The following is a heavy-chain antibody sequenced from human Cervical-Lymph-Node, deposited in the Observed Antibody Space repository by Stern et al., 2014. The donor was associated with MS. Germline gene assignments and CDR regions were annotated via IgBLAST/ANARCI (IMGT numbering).Heavy chain of an antibody. J-gene: IGHJ4*02. CDR2: IYSSGST. D-gene: IGHD4-17*01. Sequence: VQLVESGPGLVKPSETLSLTCTVSGGSINTNNYYWGWIRQPPGKGLEWIGNIYSSGSTFYSPSLKSRVTMSVDTSQNQFSLTLSSMTAADTAVYYCARTGDDFGDYSLSYWGQGTLVTVSS. CDR3: ARTGDDFGDYSLSY. CDR1: GGSINTNNYY. V-gene: IGHV4-39*01.